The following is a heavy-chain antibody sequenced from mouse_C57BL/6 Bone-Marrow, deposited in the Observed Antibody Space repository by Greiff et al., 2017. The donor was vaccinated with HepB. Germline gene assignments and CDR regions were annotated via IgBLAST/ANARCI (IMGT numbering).Heavy chain of an antibody. J-gene: IGHJ3*01. D-gene: IGHD1-1*01. CDR2: IYPRSGNT. CDR1: GYTFTSYG. V-gene: IGHV1-81*01. CDR3: ARGGLRYRPFAY. Sequence: QVQLQQSGAELARPGASVKLSCKASGYTFTSYGISWVKQRTGQGLEWIGEIYPRSGNTYYNEKFKGKATLTADKSSSTAYMELRSLTSEDSAVYFCARGGLRYRPFAYWGQGALVTVAA.